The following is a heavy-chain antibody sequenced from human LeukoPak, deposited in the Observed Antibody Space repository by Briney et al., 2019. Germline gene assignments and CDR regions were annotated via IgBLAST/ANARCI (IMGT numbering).Heavy chain of an antibody. CDR2: IYPGDSET. Sequence: GESLKISCKGSGYTFTSYWVVWVRQMPGRGLEWMGIIYPGDSETRYSPSFQGQVTFSADKSTNTAYLQWSRLKASDTAMYFCARQGGYYQDYWGQGTLVTVSS. V-gene: IGHV5-51*01. CDR3: ARQGGYYQDY. CDR1: GYTFTSYW. J-gene: IGHJ4*02. D-gene: IGHD3-22*01.